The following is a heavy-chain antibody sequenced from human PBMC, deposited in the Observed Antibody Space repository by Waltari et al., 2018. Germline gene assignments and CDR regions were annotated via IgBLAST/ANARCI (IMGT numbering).Heavy chain of an antibody. V-gene: IGHV4-34*01. J-gene: IGHJ2*01. Sequence: QVQLQQWGAGLLKPSETLSLTCAVYGGSFSGSYWSWIRQPPGKGLEWIGEINHSGSTNYNPSLKSRVTISVDTSKNQFSLKLSSVTAADTAVYYCARRSPYCTGGVCYRNFDLWGRGTLVTVSS. CDR1: GGSFSGSY. D-gene: IGHD2-8*02. CDR3: ARRSPYCTGGVCYRNFDL. CDR2: INHSGST.